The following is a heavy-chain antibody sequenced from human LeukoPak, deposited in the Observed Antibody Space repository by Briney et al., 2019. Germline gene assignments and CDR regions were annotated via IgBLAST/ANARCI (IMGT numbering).Heavy chain of an antibody. CDR3: ARTRYYYNSRSYGAPYYSDY. CDR2: IYYSGST. CDR1: GGSISSNSYY. J-gene: IGHJ4*02. V-gene: IGHV4-39*01. D-gene: IGHD3-10*01. Sequence: SETLSLTCAVSGGSISSNSYYWGWIRQPPGKGLEWIGSIYYSGSTYYNPSLKSRVTISVDTSKNQFSLKLSSVTAADTAVYYCARTRYYYNSRSYGAPYYSDYWGQGTLVTVSS.